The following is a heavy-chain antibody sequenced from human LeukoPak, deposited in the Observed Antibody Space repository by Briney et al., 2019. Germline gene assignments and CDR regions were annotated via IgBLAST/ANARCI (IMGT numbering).Heavy chain of an antibody. D-gene: IGHD3-3*01. J-gene: IGHJ4*02. V-gene: IGHV3-23*01. Sequence: PGGSLRLSCAASGFTFSSYAMSWVRQAPGKGLEWVSAISGSGGSTYYADSVKGRFTISRDNSKNTLYLQMNSLRADDTAFYYCARDLSASGSFDYWGQGTLVTVSS. CDR2: ISGSGGST. CDR1: GFTFSSYA. CDR3: ARDLSASGSFDY.